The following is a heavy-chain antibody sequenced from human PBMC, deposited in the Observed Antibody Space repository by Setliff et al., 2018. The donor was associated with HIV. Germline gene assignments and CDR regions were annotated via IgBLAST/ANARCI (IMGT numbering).Heavy chain of an antibody. Sequence: SETLSLTCTVSGGSISSGDYYWSWIRQPPGKGLEWIGSIHHSGSTYYNPSLKSRVTISVDTSKNQFSLKLSSVTAADTAVYYCARGRDDYNYDPFDIWGQGTMVTVSS. V-gene: IGHV4-39*07. CDR2: IHHSGST. CDR1: GGSISSGDYY. J-gene: IGHJ3*02. CDR3: ARGRDDYNYDPFDI. D-gene: IGHD4-4*01.